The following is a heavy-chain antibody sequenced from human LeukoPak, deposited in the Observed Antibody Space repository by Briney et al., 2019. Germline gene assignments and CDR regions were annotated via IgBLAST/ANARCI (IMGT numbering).Heavy chain of an antibody. J-gene: IGHJ4*02. V-gene: IGHV1-18*01. D-gene: IGHD1-1*01. CDR2: INAYNGNT. Sequence: ASVKVSCKASGYTFSSYGFSWVRQAPGQGLEWMGWINAYNGNTNYAQNLQGRVTMTTDTSTSTAYMELRSLRSDDTAVYYCARRQGTTLNFVYCGQGTLVTVSS. CDR3: ARRQGTTLNFVY. CDR1: GYTFSSYG.